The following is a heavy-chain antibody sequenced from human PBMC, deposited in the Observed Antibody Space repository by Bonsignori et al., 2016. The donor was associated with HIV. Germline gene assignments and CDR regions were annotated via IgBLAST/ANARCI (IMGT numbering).Heavy chain of an antibody. V-gene: IGHV1-69*01. Sequence: WVRQAPGQGLEWMEGVIPIFGTANYAQKFQGRVTITADESTSTAYMELSSLRSEDTAVYYCARVTDGYSYGGFDYWGQGTLVTVSS. D-gene: IGHD5-18*01. CDR2: VIPIFGTA. J-gene: IGHJ4*02. CDR3: ARVTDGYSYGGFDY.